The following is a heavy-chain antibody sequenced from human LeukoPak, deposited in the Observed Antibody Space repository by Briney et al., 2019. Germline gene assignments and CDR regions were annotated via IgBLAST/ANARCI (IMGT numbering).Heavy chain of an antibody. D-gene: IGHD3-10*01. CDR3: ARVIGSQAFDY. CDR2: IGSTI. CDR1: GFSLSDYY. Sequence: PGGSLRLSCVASGFSLSDYYMSWIRQAPGKGLEWVSYIGSTIYYADSVKGRFTISRDNAKISLYLQTDSLRAEDTAVYYCARVIGSQAFDYWGQGTLVTVSS. V-gene: IGHV3-11*04. J-gene: IGHJ4*02.